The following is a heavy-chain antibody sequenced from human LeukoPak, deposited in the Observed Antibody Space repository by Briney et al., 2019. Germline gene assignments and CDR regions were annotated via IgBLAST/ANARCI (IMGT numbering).Heavy chain of an antibody. CDR3: ARDLITMVRGPYGMDV. Sequence: SVKVSCKASGGTFSSYAISWVRQAPGQGLEWMGGIIPILGIANYAQKFQGRVTITRDTSASTAYMELSSLRSEDTAVYYCARDLITMVRGPYGMDVWGQGTTVTVSS. CDR2: IIPILGIA. J-gene: IGHJ6*02. V-gene: IGHV1-69*10. D-gene: IGHD3-10*01. CDR1: GGTFSSYA.